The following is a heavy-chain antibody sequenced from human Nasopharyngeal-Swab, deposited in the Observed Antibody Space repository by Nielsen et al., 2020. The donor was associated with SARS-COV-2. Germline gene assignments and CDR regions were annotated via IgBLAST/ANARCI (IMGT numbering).Heavy chain of an antibody. J-gene: IGHJ4*02. CDR2: ISGSDGSA. D-gene: IGHD1-14*01. CDR1: GFTFSSYA. Sequence: GESLKISCAASGFTFSSYAMSWVRQAPGKGLEWVSTISGSDGSAYYADSVKGRFTISRDNSRHTLCLQMNSLRAEDTAVYYCARIRTGAYFDYCGQGTLVNVSS. CDR3: ARIRTGAYFDY. V-gene: IGHV3-23*01.